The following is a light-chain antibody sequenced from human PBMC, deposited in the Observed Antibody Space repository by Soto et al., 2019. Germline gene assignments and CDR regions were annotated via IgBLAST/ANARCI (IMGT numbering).Light chain of an antibody. CDR2: RNN. Sequence: QSVLTQPPSASGTPGQRVTISCSGSSSNIGSNYVYWYQQLPGTATKLLIYRNNQRPSGVPDRFSGSKSGTSASLAISGLRSEDEADYYCAAWDDSLSGSWVLGGGTQLTVL. CDR1: SSNIGSNY. CDR3: AAWDDSLSGSWV. V-gene: IGLV1-47*01. J-gene: IGLJ3*02.